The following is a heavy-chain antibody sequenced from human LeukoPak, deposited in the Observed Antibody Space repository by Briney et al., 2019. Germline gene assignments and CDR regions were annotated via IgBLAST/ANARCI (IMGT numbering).Heavy chain of an antibody. D-gene: IGHD3-22*01. V-gene: IGHV4-61*02. Sequence: SETLSLTCTVSGGSINSGSYYWSWIRQPAGKGLEWIGRIYTSGSTNYNPSLKSRVTISVDTSKNQFSLKLSSVTAADTAVYYCARSLSPDSSGYSRAFDYWGQGTLVTVSS. CDR2: IYTSGST. CDR3: ARSLSPDSSGYSRAFDY. CDR1: GGSINSGSYY. J-gene: IGHJ4*02.